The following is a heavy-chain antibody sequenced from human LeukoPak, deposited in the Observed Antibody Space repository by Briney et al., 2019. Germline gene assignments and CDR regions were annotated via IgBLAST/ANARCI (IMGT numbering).Heavy chain of an antibody. J-gene: IGHJ4*02. CDR3: ARVPGIAVAPFDY. D-gene: IGHD6-19*01. Sequence: SETLSLTCAVYGGSFSGYYWSWIRQPPGKGLEWIGEINHSGSTNYNPSLKSRVTISVDTSKNQFSLKLSSVTAADTAAYYCARVPGIAVAPFDYWGQGTLVTVSS. V-gene: IGHV4-34*01. CDR2: INHSGST. CDR1: GGSFSGYY.